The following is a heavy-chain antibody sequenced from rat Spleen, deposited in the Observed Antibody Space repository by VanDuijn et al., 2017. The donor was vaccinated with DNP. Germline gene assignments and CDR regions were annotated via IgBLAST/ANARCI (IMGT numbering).Heavy chain of an antibody. CDR2: ITNTGGST. Sequence: EVQLVESGGGLVQPGRSLKLSCVVSGFTFNNYWMTWIRQAPGKGLEWVASITNTGGSTYYQDSVKGRFTISRDNAKSTLYLQMDSLRSEDTATYYCARHLTMGITPFDYWGQGVMVTVSS. CDR1: GFTFNNYW. V-gene: IGHV5-31*01. CDR3: ARHLTMGITPFDY. J-gene: IGHJ2*01. D-gene: IGHD1-9*01.